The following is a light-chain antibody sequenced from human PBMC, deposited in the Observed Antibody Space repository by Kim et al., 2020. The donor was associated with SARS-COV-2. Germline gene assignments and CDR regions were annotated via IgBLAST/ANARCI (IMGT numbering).Light chain of an antibody. V-gene: IGLV2-14*03. CDR1: SSDVGGYNY. Sequence: QSALTQPASVPGSPGQSITISCTGTSSDVGGYNYVSWYQQHPGKAPKLMIYDVSNRPSGVSNRFYGSKSGNTASLTISGLQAEDEADYYCSSYTSSSTLGVFGGGTQLTVL. J-gene: IGLJ3*02. CDR2: DVS. CDR3: SSYTSSSTLGV.